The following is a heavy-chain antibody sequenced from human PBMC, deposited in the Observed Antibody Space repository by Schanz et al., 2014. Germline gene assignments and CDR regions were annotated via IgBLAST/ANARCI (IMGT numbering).Heavy chain of an antibody. CDR3: TRDRGALINHNDALDL. V-gene: IGHV3-30*19. CDR2: TSTDGTKT. J-gene: IGHJ3*01. D-gene: IGHD3-16*01. CDR1: GFTFSSYG. Sequence: VQLVESGGGLVQPGGSLRLSCAASGFTFSSYGMHWVRQAPGQGLEKVAVTSTDGTKTYYAASVRGRFTISRDNSKNTVYLQMNSLRSEDTAVYYCTRDRGALINHNDALDLWGQGTMVSVSS.